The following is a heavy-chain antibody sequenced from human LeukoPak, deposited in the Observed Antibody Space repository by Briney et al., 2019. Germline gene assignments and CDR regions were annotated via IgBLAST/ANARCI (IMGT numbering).Heavy chain of an antibody. CDR3: TRGGHLVSDY. J-gene: IGHJ4*02. D-gene: IGHD6-13*01. CDR2: ISGSGGST. Sequence: GGSLRLSCAASGFTFSSYAMSWVRQAPVKGLEWVSTISGSGGSTYHADPVKGRFTISRDNSRNTLYLQVNSLRAEDTAVYYCTRGGHLVSDYWGQGTLVTVSS. V-gene: IGHV3-23*01. CDR1: GFTFSSYA.